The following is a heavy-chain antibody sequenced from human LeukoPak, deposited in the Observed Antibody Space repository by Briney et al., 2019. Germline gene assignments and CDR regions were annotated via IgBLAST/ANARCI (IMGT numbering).Heavy chain of an antibody. CDR1: GFTFSSYA. J-gene: IGHJ6*02. CDR2: ITASGGNT. D-gene: IGHD4-11*01. V-gene: IGHV3-23*01. CDR3: ARDWAPYSNYVYYYYGMDV. Sequence: SGGSLRLSCAASGFTFSSYAMSWVRQAPGKGLEWVSAITASGGNTYYTDSVKGRFTISRDNSKNTLYLQMNSLRAEDTAVYYCARDWAPYSNYVYYYYGMDVWGQGTTVTVSS.